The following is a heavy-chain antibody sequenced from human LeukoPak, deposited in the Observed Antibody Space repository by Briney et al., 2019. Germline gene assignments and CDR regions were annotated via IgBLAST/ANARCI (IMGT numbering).Heavy chain of an antibody. CDR1: GGSMSNSY. J-gene: IGHJ5*02. D-gene: IGHD6-13*01. Sequence: PSETLSLTCTVSGGSMSNSYLTWVRQPAGKGLEWIGRIYNTGSTNYNPSLESRVTMSVGTSKNQFSLRLSSVTAADTAVYYCVRAKISAAGVWLFDPWGQGTLITVSS. V-gene: IGHV4-4*07. CDR3: VRAKISAAGVWLFDP. CDR2: IYNTGST.